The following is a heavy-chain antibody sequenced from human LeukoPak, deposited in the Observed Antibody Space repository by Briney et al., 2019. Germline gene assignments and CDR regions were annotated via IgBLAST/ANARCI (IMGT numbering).Heavy chain of an antibody. V-gene: IGHV3-74*01. Sequence: GGSLRLSCAGSGFTFRSYWMHWVRQAPGKGLVWVSRINSDGSSTSYADSVKGRFTISRDNAKNTLYLQMNSLRAEDTAVYYCARGLPHDAFDIWGQGTMVTVSS. J-gene: IGHJ3*02. CDR2: INSDGSST. CDR1: GFTFRSYW. CDR3: ARGLPHDAFDI.